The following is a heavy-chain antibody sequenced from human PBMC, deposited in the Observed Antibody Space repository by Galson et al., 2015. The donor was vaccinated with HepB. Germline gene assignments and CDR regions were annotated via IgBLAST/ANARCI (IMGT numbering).Heavy chain of an antibody. CDR3: ARASIAVAEGAFDI. CDR1: GFTFSDYY. Sequence: SLRLSCAASGFTFSDYYMSWIRQAPGKGLEWVSAIGTAGDTYYPGSVKGRFTISRENAKNSLYLQMNSLRAGDTAVYYCARASIAVAEGAFDIWGQGTMVTVSS. CDR2: IGTAGDT. D-gene: IGHD6-19*01. J-gene: IGHJ3*02. V-gene: IGHV3-13*01.